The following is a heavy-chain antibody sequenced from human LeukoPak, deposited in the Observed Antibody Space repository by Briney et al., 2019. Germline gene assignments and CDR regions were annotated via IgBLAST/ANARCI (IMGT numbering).Heavy chain of an antibody. CDR1: GYSFIDYY. CDR2: INSNSADT. V-gene: IGHV1-2*02. CDR3: ARIGISARGTNFHH. Sequence: ASVKVSCKTSGYSFIDYYIHWVRQAPGQGLEWMGWINSNSADTNYAQNFQGRVTMSRDTSISTAYMELSRLRSDDTALYYCARIGISARGTNFHHWGQGTLVTVSS. J-gene: IGHJ1*01. D-gene: IGHD6-13*01.